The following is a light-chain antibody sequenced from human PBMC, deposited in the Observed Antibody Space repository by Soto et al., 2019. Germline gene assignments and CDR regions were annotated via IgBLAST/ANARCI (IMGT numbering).Light chain of an antibody. CDR3: QHLHTSPYS. CDR1: QDISRY. Sequence: DIQLTQSPSFLSASVGDRVTITCRASQDISRYLAWYQQNPGKAPKLLIYAASTLQSGVPSRFSGSGSGTEFTLTISSLQPGDFATYYCQHLHTSPYSFGQGTNLEIK. J-gene: IGKJ2*01. CDR2: AAS. V-gene: IGKV1-9*01.